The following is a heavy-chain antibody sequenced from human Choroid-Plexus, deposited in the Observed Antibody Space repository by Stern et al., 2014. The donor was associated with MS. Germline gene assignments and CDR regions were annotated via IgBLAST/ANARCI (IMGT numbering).Heavy chain of an antibody. CDR1: GFTFGSCA. CDR2: VSYGGSNK. CDR3: AKDRHYLTYFFDH. J-gene: IGHJ5*02. D-gene: IGHD2/OR15-2a*01. Sequence: QVQLVQSGGGVVQPGRPLRLSCVASGFTFGSCAMPWVRQAPGTGLEWVAGVSYGGSNKYYADSVKGRFTISRDNSQNTLYMQMSSLRPEDTAVYYCAKDRHYLTYFFDHWGQGSLVTVSS. V-gene: IGHV3-30*18.